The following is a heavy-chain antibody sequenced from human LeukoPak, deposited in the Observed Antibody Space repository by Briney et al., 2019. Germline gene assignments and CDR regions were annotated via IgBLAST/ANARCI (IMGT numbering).Heavy chain of an antibody. CDR3: ARDFLWGSGSR. CDR1: GFTFSSYW. CDR2: IKSDGSNT. D-gene: IGHD3-10*01. Sequence: GGSLRLSCAASGFTFSSYWMHWVRQAPGKGLVWVSRIKSDGSNTNYADSVKGRFTISRDNAKNTLFLQMNSLRAEDTAVYYCARDFLWGSGSRWGQGTLVTVSS. V-gene: IGHV3-74*01. J-gene: IGHJ4*02.